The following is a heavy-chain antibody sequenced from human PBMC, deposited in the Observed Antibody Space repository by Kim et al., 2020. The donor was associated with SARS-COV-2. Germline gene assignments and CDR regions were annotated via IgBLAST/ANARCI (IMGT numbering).Heavy chain of an antibody. CDR3: ARLSFGSGSYYRVFDY. V-gene: IGHV7-4-1*02. CDR2: INTNTGIP. D-gene: IGHD3-10*01. CDR1: GYTFTTYA. J-gene: IGHJ4*02. Sequence: ASVKVSCKASGYTFTTYAMNWVRQAPGQGLEWMGWINTNTGIPTYARGFTGRFVFSLDTSVSTAYLQINSLEAEDTAVYYCARLSFGSGSYYRVFDYWAREPWSPSPQ.